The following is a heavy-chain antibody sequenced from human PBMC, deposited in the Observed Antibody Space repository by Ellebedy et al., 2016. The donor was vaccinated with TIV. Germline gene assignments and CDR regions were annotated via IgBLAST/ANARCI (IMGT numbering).Heavy chain of an antibody. V-gene: IGHV4-59*08. CDR1: GGSISTYY. CDR3: ARRVGDY. CDR2: IFDSGST. Sequence: MPSETLSLTCTVSGGSISTYYWSWIRQPPGKGLEWFGYIFDSGSTNYNPSLKRRVTMSVDTSRNHFSLNLTSVTAADTAVYYCARRVGDYWGQGTLVTVSS. J-gene: IGHJ4*02.